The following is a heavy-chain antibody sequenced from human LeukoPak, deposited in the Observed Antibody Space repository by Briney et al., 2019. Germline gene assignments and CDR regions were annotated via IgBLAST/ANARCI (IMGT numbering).Heavy chain of an antibody. CDR1: GYIFTGYY. Sequence: ASVKVSCKASGYIFTGYYMHWVRQAPGQGLEWMGWINPNGGADYAQKVQGRVTMTRDTSISTAYMELSRLRSDDTAVYYCARGVGSGWYRSFDYWGQGTLVTVSS. D-gene: IGHD6-19*01. V-gene: IGHV1-2*02. J-gene: IGHJ4*02. CDR2: INPNGGA. CDR3: ARGVGSGWYRSFDY.